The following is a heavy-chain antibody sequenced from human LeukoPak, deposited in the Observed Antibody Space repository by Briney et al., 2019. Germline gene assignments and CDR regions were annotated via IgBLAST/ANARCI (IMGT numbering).Heavy chain of an antibody. CDR2: ISGNGGTT. D-gene: IGHD3-22*01. CDR3: ANDGGGRYYDSSGYYPY. Sequence: GGSLRLSCAASGFTFSSYAMNWVRQAPGKGLEWVSVISGNGGTTYYTDSVKGRFTISRDNSKNTLYLQMNSLRAEDTAVYYCANDGGGRYYDSSGYYPYWGQGTLVTVSS. CDR1: GFTFSSYA. J-gene: IGHJ4*02. V-gene: IGHV3-23*01.